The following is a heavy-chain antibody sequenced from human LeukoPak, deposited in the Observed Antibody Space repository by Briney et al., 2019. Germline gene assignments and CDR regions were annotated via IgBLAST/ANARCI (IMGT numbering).Heavy chain of an antibody. J-gene: IGHJ5*02. D-gene: IGHD6-13*01. CDR2: IYYSGST. CDR1: GGSISSSSYY. CDR3: ARHWGSSWLNWFAP. Sequence: PSETLSLTCTVAGGSISSSSYYWGWIRQPPGKGLEWIGSIYYSGSTYYNPSLKSRVTISVDTSKNQFSLKLSSVTAADTAVYYCARHWGSSWLNWFAPWGQGTLVTVSS. V-gene: IGHV4-39*01.